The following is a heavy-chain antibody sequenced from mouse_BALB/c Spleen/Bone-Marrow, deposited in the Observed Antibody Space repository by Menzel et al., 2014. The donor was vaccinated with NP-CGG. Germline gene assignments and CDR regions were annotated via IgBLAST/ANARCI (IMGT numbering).Heavy chain of an antibody. V-gene: IGHV1-20*02. Sequence: VQLQQSGPELVKPGASVKISCKASGYSFTGYFMNWVMQSHGKSLEWIGRINPYNGDTFYNRKFKGKATLTVDKSSSTAHMELRSLASEDSAVYYCARPGDYDGFAYWGQGTLVTVSA. CDR2: INPYNGDT. J-gene: IGHJ3*01. CDR1: GYSFTGYF. D-gene: IGHD2-4*01. CDR3: ARPGDYDGFAY.